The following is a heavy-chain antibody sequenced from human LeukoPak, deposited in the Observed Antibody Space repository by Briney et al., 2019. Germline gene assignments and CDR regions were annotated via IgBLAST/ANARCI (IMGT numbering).Heavy chain of an antibody. CDR3: VKAPLGSCIGVRCYYLDV. D-gene: IGHD2-15*01. CDR1: GFNFDTYA. V-gene: IGHV3-23*01. CDR2: ISGSDPGT. Sequence: GGSLRLSCAASGFNFDTYALSWVRQFPRNGLEWVAAISGSDPGTYHADSVKGRFTISRDNSKNTLYLQMNNLRAEDTAIYYCVKAPLGSCIGVRCYYLDVWGKGTPVTVSS. J-gene: IGHJ6*03.